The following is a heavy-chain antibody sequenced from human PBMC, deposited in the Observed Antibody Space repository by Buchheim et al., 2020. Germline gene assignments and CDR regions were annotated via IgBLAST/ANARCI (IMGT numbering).Heavy chain of an antibody. Sequence: EVQLLESGGGLVQPGGSLRLSCAASGFPFSSYAMSWVRQAPGKGLEWVSAISGSGGSTYYADSVKGRFTISRDNSKNTLYLQMNSLRAEDTAVYYCAKYGARCSSTSCYVSGMDVWGQGTT. CDR3: AKYGARCSSTSCYVSGMDV. D-gene: IGHD2-2*01. V-gene: IGHV3-23*01. J-gene: IGHJ6*02. CDR2: ISGSGGST. CDR1: GFPFSSYA.